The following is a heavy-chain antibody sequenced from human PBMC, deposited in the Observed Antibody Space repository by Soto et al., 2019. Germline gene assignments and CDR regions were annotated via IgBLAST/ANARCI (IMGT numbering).Heavy chain of an antibody. CDR1: GYSFTSYW. CDR3: ARSTVTISVFDAFDI. CDR2: IYPGDSDT. V-gene: IGHV5-51*01. Sequence: GESLKISCKGSGYSFTSYWIGWVRQMPVKGLEWMGIIYPGDSDTRYSPSFQGQVTISADKSISTAYLQWSSLKASDTAMYYCARSTVTISVFDAFDIWGQGTMVTVSS. D-gene: IGHD4-17*01. J-gene: IGHJ3*02.